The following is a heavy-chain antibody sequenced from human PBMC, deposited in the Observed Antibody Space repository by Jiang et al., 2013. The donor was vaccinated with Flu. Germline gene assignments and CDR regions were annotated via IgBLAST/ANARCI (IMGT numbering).Heavy chain of an antibody. V-gene: IGHV4-59*01. CDR3: ARGGYGRYFFDN. Sequence: YWNWIRQSPGKGLEWIGYIYYTGTTYYNPSLKSRVSLSVDTSKNQFSLHLTSVTAADTAIYYCARGGYGRYFFDNWGQGTVVTVSS. CDR1: Y. CDR2: IYYTGTT. J-gene: IGHJ4*02. D-gene: IGHD5-18*01.